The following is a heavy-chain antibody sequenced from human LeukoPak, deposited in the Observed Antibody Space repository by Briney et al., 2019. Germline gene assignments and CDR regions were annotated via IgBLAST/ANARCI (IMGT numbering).Heavy chain of an antibody. CDR2: ISSSSSYI. D-gene: IGHD6-6*01. J-gene: IGHJ4*02. Sequence: PGGSLRLSCAASGFTFSSYSMNWVRQAPGKGLEWVSSISSSSSYICYADSVKGRFTISRDNAKNSLYLQMNSLRAEDTAVYYCAREERIAARPFDYWGQGTLVTVSS. CDR1: GFTFSSYS. V-gene: IGHV3-21*01. CDR3: AREERIAARPFDY.